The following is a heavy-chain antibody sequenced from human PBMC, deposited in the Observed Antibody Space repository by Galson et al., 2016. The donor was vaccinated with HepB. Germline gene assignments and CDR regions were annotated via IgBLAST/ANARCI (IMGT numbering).Heavy chain of an antibody. CDR2: IIPLFRAA. CDR1: GGTFGSYG. V-gene: IGHV1-69*13. D-gene: IGHD1-26*01. CDR3: ARTYGSGMFDY. J-gene: IGHJ4*02. Sequence: SVKVSCKASGGTFGSYGISWVRQAPGQGLEWMGGIIPLFRAADYAPKFQDRVTFTADDSTSTVFMDLGSLRSEDTAIYYCARTYGSGMFDYWGQGTLVTVSS.